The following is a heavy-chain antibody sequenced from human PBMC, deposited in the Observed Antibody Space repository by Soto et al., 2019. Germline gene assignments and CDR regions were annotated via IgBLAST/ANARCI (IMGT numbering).Heavy chain of an antibody. V-gene: IGHV1-69*13. D-gene: IGHD5-18*01. CDR1: GGTFSSYA. J-gene: IGHJ6*02. CDR3: ARDHQPSGYSYGYYYYYGMDV. CDR2: IIPIFGTA. Sequence: VASVKVSCKASGGTFSSYAISWVRQAPGQGLEWMGGIIPIFGTANYAQKFQGRVTITADESTSTAYMELSSLRSEDTAVYYCARDHQPSGYSYGYYYYYGMDVWGQGXTVTVYS.